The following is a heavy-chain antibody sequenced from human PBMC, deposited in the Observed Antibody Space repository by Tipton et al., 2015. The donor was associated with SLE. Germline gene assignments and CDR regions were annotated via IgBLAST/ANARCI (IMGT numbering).Heavy chain of an antibody. Sequence: SLRLSCTASGFTFGDYAMSWVRQAPGKGLEWVGFIRSKAYGGTSVKGRFTISRDDSKSIAYLQMNSLKTEDTAVYYCTRENRYSSSWYYYYYMDVWGKGTTVTVSS. J-gene: IGHJ6*03. CDR2: IRSKAYGG. D-gene: IGHD6-13*01. V-gene: IGHV3-49*04. CDR1: GFTFGDYA. CDR3: TRENRYSSSWYYYYYMDV.